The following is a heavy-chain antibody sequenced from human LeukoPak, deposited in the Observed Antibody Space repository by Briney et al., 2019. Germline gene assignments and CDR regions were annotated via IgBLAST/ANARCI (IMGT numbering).Heavy chain of an antibody. D-gene: IGHD6-13*01. CDR3: ARGRIAAAGTAREGLVY. CDR1: GGSFSGYY. V-gene: IGHV4-34*01. Sequence: SETLSLTCAVYGGSFSGYYWSWIRQPPGKGLEWIGEINHSGSTNYNPSLKSRVTISVDTSKNQFSLKLSSVTAADTAVYYCARGRIAAAGTAREGLVYWGQGTLVTVSS. J-gene: IGHJ4*02. CDR2: INHSGST.